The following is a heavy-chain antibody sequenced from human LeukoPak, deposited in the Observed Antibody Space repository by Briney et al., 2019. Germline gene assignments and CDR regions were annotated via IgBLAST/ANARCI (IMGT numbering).Heavy chain of an antibody. D-gene: IGHD3-16*02. Sequence: GGSLRLSCAASGFTFSSYSMNWVRQAPGKGLEWVSSISSSSSYIYYADSVKGRFTISRDNAKNSLYLQMNSLRAEDTAVYYCARVLDDCVWGSYRYLDYWGQGTLVTVSS. V-gene: IGHV3-21*01. J-gene: IGHJ4*02. CDR1: GFTFSSYS. CDR2: ISSSSSYI. CDR3: ARVLDDCVWGSYRYLDY.